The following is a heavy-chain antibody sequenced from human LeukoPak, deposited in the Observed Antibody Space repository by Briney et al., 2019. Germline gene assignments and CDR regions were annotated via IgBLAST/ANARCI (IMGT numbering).Heavy chain of an antibody. CDR2: IIPIFGTA. V-gene: IGHV1-69*13. J-gene: IGHJ4*02. CDR1: GGTFSSYA. Sequence: ASVKVSCKASGGTFSSYAISWVRQAPGQGLEWMGGIIPIFGTANYAQKFQGRVTITADESTSTAYMELSSLRSEDTAVYYCATDGGNWVNFDYWGQGTLVIVSS. D-gene: IGHD4-23*01. CDR3: ATDGGNWVNFDY.